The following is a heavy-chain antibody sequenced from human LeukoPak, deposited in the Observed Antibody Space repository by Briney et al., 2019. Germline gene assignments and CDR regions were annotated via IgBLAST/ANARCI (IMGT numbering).Heavy chain of an antibody. D-gene: IGHD6-13*01. Sequence: GGSLRLSCAASGFTFSSYSMNWVSQAPGKGLEWVSSISSSSSYIYYADSVKGRFTISRDNAKNSLYLQMNSLRAEDTAVYYCARERTGYSSSWSHYYYYGMDVWGQGTTVTVSS. CDR1: GFTFSSYS. V-gene: IGHV3-21*01. CDR2: ISSSSSYI. J-gene: IGHJ6*02. CDR3: ARERTGYSSSWSHYYYYGMDV.